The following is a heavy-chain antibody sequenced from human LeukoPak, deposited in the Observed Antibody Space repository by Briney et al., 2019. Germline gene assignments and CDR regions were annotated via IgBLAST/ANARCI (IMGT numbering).Heavy chain of an antibody. CDR2: IYYSGST. CDR3: ARRDAYCSGGSCGDY. V-gene: IGHV4-39*07. D-gene: IGHD2-15*01. Sequence: SETLSLTCTVSGGSISSSSYYWGWIRQPPGKGLEWIGSIYYSGSTYYNPSLKSRVTISVDASKNQFSLKLSSVTAADTAVYYCARRDAYCSGGSCGDYWGQGTLVTVSS. CDR1: GGSISSSSYY. J-gene: IGHJ4*02.